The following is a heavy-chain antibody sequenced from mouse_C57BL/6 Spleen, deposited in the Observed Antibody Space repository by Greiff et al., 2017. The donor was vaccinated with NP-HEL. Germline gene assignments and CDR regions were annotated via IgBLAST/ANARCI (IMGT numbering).Heavy chain of an antibody. V-gene: IGHV1-82*01. D-gene: IGHD2-3*01. J-gene: IGHJ2*01. CDR2: IYPGDGDT. CDR3: ARFADGYYVD. CDR1: GYAFSSSW. Sequence: QVQLQQSGPELVKPGASVKISCKASGYAFSSSWMNWVKQRPGKGLEWIGRIYPGDGDTNYNGKFKGKATLTADKASSTAYMQLSSLTAEYSAVYFCARFADGYYVDWGQGTTLTVSS.